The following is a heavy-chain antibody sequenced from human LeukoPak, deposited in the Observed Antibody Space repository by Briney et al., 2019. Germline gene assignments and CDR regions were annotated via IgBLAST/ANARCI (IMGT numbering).Heavy chain of an antibody. CDR1: GGTFSSYA. J-gene: IGHJ4*02. CDR2: IIPIFGTA. V-gene: IGHV1-69*13. Sequence: SVKVSCKASGGTFSSYAISWVRQAPGQGLEWMGGIIPIFGTANYAQKFQGRVTITADESTSTAYMELSSLRSEDTAVYYCARFSGGPHCSSTSCPQSDWGQGTLLTVSS. CDR3: ARFSGGPHCSSTSCPQSD. D-gene: IGHD2-2*01.